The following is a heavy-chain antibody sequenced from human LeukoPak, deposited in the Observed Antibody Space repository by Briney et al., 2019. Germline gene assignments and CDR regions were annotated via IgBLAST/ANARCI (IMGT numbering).Heavy chain of an antibody. CDR2: ISGNDGGT. D-gene: IGHD3-10*01. Sequence: GGSLRLSCAASGFPFSTYAMSWVRQPPPKGLERVSFISGNDGGTSYADSVQSRLTIFRDNSHNTHYLQMHSLLAEDTPAYYCIWFGEKLQRTLAYWGQGSLVTAPS. J-gene: IGHJ4*02. CDR1: GFPFSTYA. CDR3: IWFGEKLQRTLAY. V-gene: IGHV3-23*01.